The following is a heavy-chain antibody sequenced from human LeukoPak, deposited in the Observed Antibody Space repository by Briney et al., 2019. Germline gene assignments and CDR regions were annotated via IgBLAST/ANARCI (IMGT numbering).Heavy chain of an antibody. Sequence: PGGSLRLSCAASGFTVSSNYMSWVRQAPGKGLEWVSVIYSGGSTYYADSVKGRFTISRDNSKNTVHLRMNSLRAEDTAMYYCARRAGDYSHPYDYWGQGTLVTVSS. CDR3: ARRAGDYSHPYDY. V-gene: IGHV3-53*01. CDR2: IYSGGST. J-gene: IGHJ4*02. CDR1: GFTVSSNY. D-gene: IGHD3-22*01.